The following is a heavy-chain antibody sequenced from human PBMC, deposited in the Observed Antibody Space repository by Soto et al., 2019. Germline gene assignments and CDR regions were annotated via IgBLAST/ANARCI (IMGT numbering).Heavy chain of an antibody. Sequence: GGSLRLSCAASGFTFSSYAMSWVRQAPGKGLEWVSAISGSGGSTYYADSVKGRFTISRDNSKNTLYLQMNSLRAEDSAVYYCAKDSVYIGSYQSAFDIWGQGTMVTVSS. CDR1: GFTFSSYA. CDR3: AKDSVYIGSYQSAFDI. J-gene: IGHJ3*02. V-gene: IGHV3-23*01. D-gene: IGHD1-26*01. CDR2: ISGSGGST.